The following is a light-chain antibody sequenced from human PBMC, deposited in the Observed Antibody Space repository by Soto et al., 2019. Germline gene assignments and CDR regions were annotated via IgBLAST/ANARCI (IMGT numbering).Light chain of an antibody. CDR3: QSYDSSLSAVV. V-gene: IGLV1-40*01. Sequence: QSVLTQPPSVSGAPGQRVTISCTGSSSNFGAGYDVHWYQQLPGTAPKLLIYGDSNRPSGVPDRFSGSKSGTSASLAITGLQAEDEADYYCQSYDSSLSAVVFGGGTQLTGL. CDR1: SSNFGAGYD. J-gene: IGLJ2*01. CDR2: GDS.